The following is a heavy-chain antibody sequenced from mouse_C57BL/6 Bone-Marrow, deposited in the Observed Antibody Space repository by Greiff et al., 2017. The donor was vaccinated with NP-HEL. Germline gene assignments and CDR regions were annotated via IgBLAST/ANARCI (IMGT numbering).Heavy chain of an antibody. V-gene: IGHV5-16*01. CDR3: ARDLVWYFDV. CDR1: GFTFSDYY. CDR2: INYDGSST. J-gene: IGHJ1*03. Sequence: EVQRVESEGGLVQPGSSMKLSCTASGFTFSDYYMAWVRQVPEKGLEWVANINYDGSSTYYLDSLKSRFIISRDNAKNILYLQMSSLKSEDTATYYCARDLVWYFDVWGTGTTVTVSS.